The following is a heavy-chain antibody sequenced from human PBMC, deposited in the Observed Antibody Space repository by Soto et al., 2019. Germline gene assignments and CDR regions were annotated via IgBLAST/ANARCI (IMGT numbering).Heavy chain of an antibody. CDR3: ARDHHGDYSSDY. D-gene: IGHD2-21*02. Sequence: ASVKVSCKASGYTFTSYAMHWVRQAPGQRLEWMGWINADNGNTKYSQKLQGRVTMTTDTSTSTAYMELRSLRSDDTAVYYCARDHHGDYSSDYWGQGTLVTVSS. CDR1: GYTFTSYA. V-gene: IGHV1-3*01. J-gene: IGHJ4*02. CDR2: INADNGNT.